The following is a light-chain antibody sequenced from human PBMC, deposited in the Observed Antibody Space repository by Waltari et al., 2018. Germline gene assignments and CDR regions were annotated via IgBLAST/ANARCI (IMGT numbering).Light chain of an antibody. Sequence: DIQMTQSPSSLSASVGDRVTITCRASQSISSYLNWYQQKPGQAPKLLIYAASSLQSGVPSRFSGSGSGTDFTLTISSLQPEDFATYYCQQSYSTLRTFGPGTKVDIK. CDR3: QQSYSTLRT. V-gene: IGKV1-39*01. CDR2: AAS. CDR1: QSISSY. J-gene: IGKJ3*01.